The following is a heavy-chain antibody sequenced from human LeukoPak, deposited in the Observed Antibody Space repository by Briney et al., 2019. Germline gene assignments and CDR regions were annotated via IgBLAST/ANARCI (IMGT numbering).Heavy chain of an antibody. CDR1: GFTFSGHW. CDR3: TRDRSRAEDD. Sequence: GGSLRLSCAASGFTFSGHWMSWVRQAPGRGVEWVANINQGGSDKYYEDSVKGRFTISRDNANNLLYLQMNSLRGEDTAVYYCTRDRSRAEDDWGQGTLVTVSS. V-gene: IGHV3-7*01. J-gene: IGHJ4*02. D-gene: IGHD1-14*01. CDR2: INQGGSDK.